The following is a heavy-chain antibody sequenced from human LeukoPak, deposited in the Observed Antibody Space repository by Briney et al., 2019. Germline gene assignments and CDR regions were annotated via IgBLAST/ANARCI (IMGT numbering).Heavy chain of an antibody. CDR1: GFSFSSYG. Sequence: PGRSLRLPCAASGFSFSSYGMHWVRQAPGKGLEWVALIWSDGINKYYADSVKGRFTISRDNSKNTLYLQMNSLRAEDTAVYYCARDRAGGRWDQLSSGESGYWGQGTLVTVSS. CDR3: ARDRAGGRWDQLSSGESGY. D-gene: IGHD2/OR15-2a*01. CDR2: IWSDGINK. J-gene: IGHJ4*02. V-gene: IGHV3-33*01.